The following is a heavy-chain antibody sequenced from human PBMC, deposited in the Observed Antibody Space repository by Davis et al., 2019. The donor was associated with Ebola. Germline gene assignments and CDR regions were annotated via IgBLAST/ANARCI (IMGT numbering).Heavy chain of an antibody. CDR2: INPSSGSA. CDR3: ASKDPQYYYYGMDV. CDR1: GFTLSAYA. Sequence: GESLKISCEASGFTLSAYAIHWVRQAPGQGLEWMGIINPSSGSASYAQMFQGRVTMTRDTSTSTVYMELSSLRSDDTAVYYCASKDPQYYYYGMDVWGQGTTVTVS. J-gene: IGHJ6*02. D-gene: IGHD2/OR15-2a*01. V-gene: IGHV1-46*01.